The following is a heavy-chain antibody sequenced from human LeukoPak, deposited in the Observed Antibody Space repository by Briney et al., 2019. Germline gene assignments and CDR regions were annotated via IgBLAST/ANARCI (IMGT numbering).Heavy chain of an antibody. V-gene: IGHV3-7*01. Sequence: GGSLRLSCAASGFTFSRYWMSWVRQAPGKGLEWVANIKQDGSEKYYVDSVKGRLTISRDNAKNSLYLQMNSLRAEDTAVYYCARDGLGGNHAFDYWGQGTLVTVSS. J-gene: IGHJ4*02. CDR1: GFTFSRYW. CDR2: IKQDGSEK. CDR3: ARDGLGGNHAFDY. D-gene: IGHD2-15*01.